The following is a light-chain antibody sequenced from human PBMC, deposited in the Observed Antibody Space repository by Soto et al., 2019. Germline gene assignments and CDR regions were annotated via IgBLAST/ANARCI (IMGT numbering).Light chain of an antibody. CDR3: QQYNSYSYT. J-gene: IGKJ2*01. CDR2: DDS. CDR1: QSISSW. Sequence: DIQMTQSPSTLSASVGDRVTITCRASQSISSWLAWYQQKPGKAPKLLIYDDSSLESVVPSRFSGSGSGTEFTLTISSLQPDDFATYYCQQYNSYSYTFGQGTKLEIK. V-gene: IGKV1-5*01.